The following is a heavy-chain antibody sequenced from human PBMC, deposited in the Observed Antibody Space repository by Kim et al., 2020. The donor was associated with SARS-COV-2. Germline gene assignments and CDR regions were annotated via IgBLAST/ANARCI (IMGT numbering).Heavy chain of an antibody. CDR1: GYTFTSYY. Sequence: ASVKVSCKASGYTFTSYYMHWVRQAPGQGLEWMGIINPSGGSTSYAQKFQGRVTMTRDTSTSTVYMELSSLRSEDTAVYYCAGDMGLGVVPAAWGQGTLVTVSS. V-gene: IGHV1-46*01. CDR3: AGDMGLGVVPAA. D-gene: IGHD2-2*01. CDR2: INPSGGST. J-gene: IGHJ4*02.